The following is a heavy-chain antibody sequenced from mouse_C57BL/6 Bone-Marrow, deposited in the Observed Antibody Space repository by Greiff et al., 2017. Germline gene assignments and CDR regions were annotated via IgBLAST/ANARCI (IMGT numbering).Heavy chain of an antibody. J-gene: IGHJ2*01. CDR1: GYTFTTYP. V-gene: IGHV1-47*01. D-gene: IGHD5-1*01. CDR2: FHPYNDDT. CDR3: ARSSTFFDYFDY. Sequence: QVQLQQSGAELVKPGASVKMSCKASGYTFTTYPIEWMQQNHGQSLEWIGNFHPYNDDTKYNEKFKGKATLTVETSSNTVYLELSRVPSAGSAVYYCARSSTFFDYFDYWGQGTTRTVSS.